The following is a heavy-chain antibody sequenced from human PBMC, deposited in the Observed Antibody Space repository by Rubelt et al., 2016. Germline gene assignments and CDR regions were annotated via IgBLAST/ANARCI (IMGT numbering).Heavy chain of an antibody. CDR3: ARDGTWRD. CDR1: GDSVSSISAT. D-gene: IGHD1-26*01. CDR2: TYYRSKWYN. V-gene: IGHV6-1*01. J-gene: IGHJ4*02. Sequence: QVHLQQSGPGLLKPSQTLSLTCAISGDSVSSISATWNWIRQSPSRGLEWLGRTYYRSKWYNDYAESVKIRITINPEPSKNQFSLQLNSGTPEDTAVYYGARDGTWRDWGQGTLVTVSS.